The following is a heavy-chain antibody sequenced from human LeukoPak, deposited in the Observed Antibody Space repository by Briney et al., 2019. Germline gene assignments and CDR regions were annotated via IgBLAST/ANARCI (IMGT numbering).Heavy chain of an antibody. CDR3: AKEPTRPGGSRYFDY. V-gene: IGHV3-23*01. CDR2: ITISGVST. J-gene: IGHJ4*02. Sequence: PGGSLRLSCAASGFTFNSCGMNWVRQAPGRGLEWVSSITISGVSTHYADSVKGRFTISRDNAKNTLYLQMNSLRAEDTAVYYRAKEPTRPGGSRYFDYWGQGTLVTVSS. D-gene: IGHD2-15*01. CDR1: GFTFNSCG.